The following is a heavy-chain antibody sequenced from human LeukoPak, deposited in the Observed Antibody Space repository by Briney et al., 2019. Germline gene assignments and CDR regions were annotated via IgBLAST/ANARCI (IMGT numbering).Heavy chain of an antibody. CDR2: INPNSGGT. D-gene: IGHD1-7*01. J-gene: IGHJ3*02. V-gene: IGHV1-2*02. CDR1: GYTFTSYY. Sequence: ASVKVSCKASGYTFTSYYMHWVRQAPGQGLEWMGWINPNSGGTNYAQKFQGRVTMTRDTSISTAYMELSRLRSDDTAVYYCARDRPVGGLELSATAFDIWGQGTMVTVSS. CDR3: ARDRPVGGLELSATAFDI.